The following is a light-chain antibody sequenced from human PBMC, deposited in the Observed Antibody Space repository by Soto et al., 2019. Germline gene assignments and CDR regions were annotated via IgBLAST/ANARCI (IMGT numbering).Light chain of an antibody. CDR3: SSYTSSSTL. J-gene: IGLJ2*01. CDR1: SSGIGRYNY. Sequence: QSALTQPASVSGSPGQSITISCTGTSSGIGRYNYVSWYRQHPGKAPKLMIYDVSNRPSGVSNRFSGSKSGNTASLTISGLQAEDEADYYCSSYTSSSTLFGGGTKLTVL. CDR2: DVS. V-gene: IGLV2-14*03.